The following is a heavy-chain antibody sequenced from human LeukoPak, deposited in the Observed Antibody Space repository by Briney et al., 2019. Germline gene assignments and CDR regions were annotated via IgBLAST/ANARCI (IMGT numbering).Heavy chain of an antibody. CDR1: GGSISSGSYY. J-gene: IGHJ4*02. CDR3: ARDFHSGSYQYYFDY. D-gene: IGHD1-26*01. Sequence: SETLTLTCTVSGGSISSGSYYWSWIRQPAGKGLEWIGRIYTSGSTNYNPSLKSRVTISVDTSKNQFSLKLSSVTAADTAVYYCARDFHSGSYQYYFDYWGQGTLVTVSS. V-gene: IGHV4-61*02. CDR2: IYTSGST.